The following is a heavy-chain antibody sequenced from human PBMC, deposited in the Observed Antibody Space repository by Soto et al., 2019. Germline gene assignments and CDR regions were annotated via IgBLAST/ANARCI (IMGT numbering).Heavy chain of an antibody. D-gene: IGHD3-9*01. CDR3: ARDGPEGKTGDY. V-gene: IGHV3-23*01. Sequence: EVHLLESGGHLVQSGGSLRLSCAAAGFTFRDYGMTWVRQAPDKGLEWVTTILNTGTTYYTDSVQGRFTVSRDNSEDTLFLQMSRLRAEDTAIYYCARDGPEGKTGDYWCQGTLVAVSS. CDR2: ILNTGTT. CDR1: GFTFRDYG. J-gene: IGHJ4*02.